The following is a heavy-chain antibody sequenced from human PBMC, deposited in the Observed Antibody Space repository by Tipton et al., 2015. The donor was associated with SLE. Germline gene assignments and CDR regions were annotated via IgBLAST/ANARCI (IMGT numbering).Heavy chain of an antibody. D-gene: IGHD2-2*01. J-gene: IGHJ3*02. CDR3: ARARYCSSTSCVLHAFDI. Sequence: TLSLTCAVSGGSISSSNWWSWVRQPPGKGLEWIGDIYHSGSTNYNPSLKSRVTISVDTSKNQFSLRLTSVTAADTAVYYCARARYCSSTSCVLHAFDIWGQGTMVTVAS. CDR2: IYHSGST. V-gene: IGHV4-4*02. CDR1: GGSISSSNW.